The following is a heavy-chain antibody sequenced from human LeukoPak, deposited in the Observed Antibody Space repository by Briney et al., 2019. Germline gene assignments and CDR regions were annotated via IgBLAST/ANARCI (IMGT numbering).Heavy chain of an antibody. Sequence: PGGSLRLSCAASGFTFDDYTMHWVRQAPGKGLEWVSLISWDGGSTYYADSVKGRFTISRDNSKNSLYLQMNSLRTEDTALYYCAKDGGGNSGLHYYYYMDVWGKGTTVTISS. D-gene: IGHD4-23*01. V-gene: IGHV3-43*01. CDR3: AKDGGGNSGLHYYYYMDV. J-gene: IGHJ6*03. CDR1: GFTFDDYT. CDR2: ISWDGGST.